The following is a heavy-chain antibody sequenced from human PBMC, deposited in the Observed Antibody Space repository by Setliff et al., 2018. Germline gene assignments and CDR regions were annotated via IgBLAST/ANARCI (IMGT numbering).Heavy chain of an antibody. V-gene: IGHV4-34*08. J-gene: IGHJ4*02. CDR1: GFTFSSYA. CDR2: INHSGST. CDR3: TVYNTGSSKDHY. D-gene: IGHD2-8*02. Sequence: LSCAASGFTFSSYAMSWIRQPPGKGLEWIGEINHSGSTNYNPSLKSRVTISVDTSKNQFSLKLSSVTAADTALYYCTVYNTGSSKDHYWGQGTPVTVSS.